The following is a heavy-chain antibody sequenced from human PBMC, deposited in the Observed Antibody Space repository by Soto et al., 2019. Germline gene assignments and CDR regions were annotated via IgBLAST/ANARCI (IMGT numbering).Heavy chain of an antibody. CDR1: GGTFDNFI. J-gene: IGHJ6*02. CDR2: IVPMLGTP. Sequence: QVQLVQSGAEVKEPGSSVRVSCKASGGTFDNFIMNWVRQTPGQGLEWMGGIVPMLGTPTYAEKFKGRVTISATGSTSTMYMEVTSLRSEDTGIYYCARNGTYSSSLSQYSGMDVWGQGTTVTVSS. CDR3: ARNGTYSSSLSQYSGMDV. V-gene: IGHV1-69*01. D-gene: IGHD1-26*01.